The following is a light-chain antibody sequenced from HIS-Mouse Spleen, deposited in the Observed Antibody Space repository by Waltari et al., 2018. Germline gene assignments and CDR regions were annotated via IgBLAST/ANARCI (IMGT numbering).Light chain of an antibody. J-gene: IGKJ1*01. CDR3: QQYGSSQWT. CDR2: GAS. Sequence: EIVLTQSPGTLSLSPGESATLSCRASQCVSSRYLAWYQQKPGQAPRLLICGASSRATGIPDRFSGSGSGTDFTLTISRLEPEDFAVYYCQQYGSSQWTFGQGTKVEIK. CDR1: QCVSSRY. V-gene: IGKV3-20*01.